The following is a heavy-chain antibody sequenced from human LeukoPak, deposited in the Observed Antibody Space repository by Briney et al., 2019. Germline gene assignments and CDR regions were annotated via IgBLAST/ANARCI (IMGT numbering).Heavy chain of an antibody. CDR1: GFTFSNHW. Sequence: PGGSLRLSCAASGFTFSNHWMDWVRQAPGKGLEWVANIKPDGSEMHYVDSVKGRFTISRDNAKNSLYLQMNSLRAEDTAVYYCARWGVSRSGSTSKGPYYYYYYMDVWGKGTTVTVSS. J-gene: IGHJ6*03. D-gene: IGHD1-26*01. V-gene: IGHV3-7*01. CDR3: ARWGVSRSGSTSKGPYYYYYYMDV. CDR2: IKPDGSEM.